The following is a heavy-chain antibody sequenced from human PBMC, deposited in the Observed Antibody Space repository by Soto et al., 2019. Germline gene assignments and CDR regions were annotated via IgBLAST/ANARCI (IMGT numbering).Heavy chain of an antibody. V-gene: IGHV4-59*01. J-gene: IGHJ4*02. CDR2: IYYSGST. Sequence: SETLSLTCTVSGGSISSYYWSWIRQPPGKGLEWIGYIYYSGSTNYNPSLKSRVTISVDTSKNQFSLKLSSVTAADTAVYYCARDIFDYFDYWGQGTLVTVSS. CDR3: ARDIFDYFDY. CDR1: GGSISSYY.